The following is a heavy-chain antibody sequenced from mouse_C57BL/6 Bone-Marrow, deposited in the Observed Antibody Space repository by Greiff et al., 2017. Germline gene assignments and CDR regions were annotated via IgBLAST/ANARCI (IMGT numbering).Heavy chain of an antibody. CDR2: ISSGGSYT. CDR1: GFTFSSYG. Sequence: EVKVVESGGDLVKPGGSLKLSCAASGFTFSSYGMSWVRQTPDKRLEWVATISSGGSYTYYPDSVKGRFTISRDNAKNTLYLQMSSLKSKDTAMYYCARPSSSCSWFAYWGQGTLVTVSA. D-gene: IGHD1-1*01. J-gene: IGHJ3*01. CDR3: ARPSSSCSWFAY. V-gene: IGHV5-6*01.